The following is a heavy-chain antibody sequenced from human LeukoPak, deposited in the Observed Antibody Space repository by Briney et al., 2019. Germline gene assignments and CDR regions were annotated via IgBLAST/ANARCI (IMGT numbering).Heavy chain of an antibody. Sequence: HSGGSLRLSCVASGFTFRDYSMAWVRQVPGGGLEWASAIARDDYTVYPDPLKGRFTISRDNSRNTLYLQMNGLRAEDTAVYYCVKERDRGTDVADDFDFWGQGTLVTVSS. J-gene: IGHJ4*02. CDR3: VKERDRGTDVADDFDF. CDR1: GFTFRDYS. D-gene: IGHD6-19*01. CDR2: IARDDYT. V-gene: IGHV3-23*01.